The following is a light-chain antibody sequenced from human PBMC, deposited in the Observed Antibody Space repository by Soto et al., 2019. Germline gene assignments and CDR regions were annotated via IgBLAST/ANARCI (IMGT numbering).Light chain of an antibody. CDR2: GAS. V-gene: IGKV3-15*01. CDR3: QQYNVWPLT. J-gene: IGKJ4*01. Sequence: EILLTQSPATLSLSPGERATLSCGPSQSVGSNLAWYQQKPGKAPRLLIYGASTRATGIPARLSGSGSGTELTITISSLQSEDFEVYYCQQYNVWPLTFGGGTKVDIK. CDR1: QSVGSN.